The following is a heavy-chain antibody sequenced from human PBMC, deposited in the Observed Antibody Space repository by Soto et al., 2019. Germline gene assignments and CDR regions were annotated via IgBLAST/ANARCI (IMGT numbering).Heavy chain of an antibody. Sequence: HPGGSLRLSCAASGFTFSSYGMHWVRQAPGKGLEWVAVISYDGSNKYYADSVKGRFTISRDNSKNTLYLQMNSLRAEDTAVYYCVAGLGSSGYLGTAFDIWGQGTMVTVSS. V-gene: IGHV3-30*03. D-gene: IGHD3-22*01. CDR2: ISYDGSNK. J-gene: IGHJ3*02. CDR3: VAGLGSSGYLGTAFDI. CDR1: GFTFSSYG.